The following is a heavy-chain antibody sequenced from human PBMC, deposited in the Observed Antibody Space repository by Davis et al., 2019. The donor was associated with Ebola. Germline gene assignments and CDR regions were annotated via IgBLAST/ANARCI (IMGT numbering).Heavy chain of an antibody. J-gene: IGHJ3*02. D-gene: IGHD2-2*01. CDR2: IIPIFGTE. CDR3: AIIQYQLLFDAFDI. CDR1: GGTFSNYA. Sequence: SVKVSCKASGGTFSNYAITWVRQAPGQGLEWMGGIIPIFGTENYAQKFQGRVTMTEDTSTDTAYMELSSLRSEETAVYYCAIIQYQLLFDAFDIWGQGTMVTVSS. V-gene: IGHV1-69*06.